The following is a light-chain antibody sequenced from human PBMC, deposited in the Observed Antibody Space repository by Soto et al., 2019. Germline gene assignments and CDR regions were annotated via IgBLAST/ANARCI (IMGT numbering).Light chain of an antibody. CDR2: EVT. J-gene: IGLJ1*01. CDR3: SSYAGTNNLYV. V-gene: IGLV2-8*01. Sequence: LTQPPSASGSRGQSVTISCTGTGSDVGGYDYVSWYQQHPGKAPELIIYEVTKRPSGVPDRFSGSKSGNTASLTVSGLQAEDEADYYCSSYAGTNNLYVFGTGTKVTVL. CDR1: GSDVGGYDY.